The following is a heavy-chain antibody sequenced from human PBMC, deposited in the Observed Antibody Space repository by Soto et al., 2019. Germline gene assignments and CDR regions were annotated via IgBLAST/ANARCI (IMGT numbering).Heavy chain of an antibody. D-gene: IGHD6-13*01. V-gene: IGHV4-30-4*01. CDR1: GGSISSGDYF. CDR3: ARVKAGVVY. J-gene: IGHJ4*02. CDR2: IYYSGST. Sequence: SETLSLTCTVSGGSISSGDYFWSWIRQPPGKGLEWIGYIYYSGSTYYNPSLKSRVTISVDTPKNQFSLKLSSVTAADTAVYYCARVKAGVVYWGQGTLVTVPQ.